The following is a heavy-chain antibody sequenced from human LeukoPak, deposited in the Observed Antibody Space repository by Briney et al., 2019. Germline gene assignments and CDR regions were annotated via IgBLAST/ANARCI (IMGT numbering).Heavy chain of an antibody. CDR2: IYYSGST. CDR1: GGSISSYY. Sequence: SETLSLTCTVSGGSISSYYWSWIRQPPGKGLEWIGYIYYSGSTNYNPSLKSRVTISVGTSKNQFSLKLSSVTAADTAVYYCARGGWSGSYFDYWGQGTLVTVSS. CDR3: ARGGWSGSYFDY. J-gene: IGHJ4*02. D-gene: IGHD1-26*01. V-gene: IGHV4-59*01.